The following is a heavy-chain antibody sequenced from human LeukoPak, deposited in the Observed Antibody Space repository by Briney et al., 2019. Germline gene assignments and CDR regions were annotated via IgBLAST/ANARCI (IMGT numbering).Heavy chain of an antibody. Sequence: SETLSLTCTVSGGSISSYYWSWIRQPAGKGLEWIGRIYTSGSTNYNPSLKSRVTMSVDTSKNQFSLKLSSVTAADTAVYYCARGTHGSGSYSYYGMDVWGQGTTVTVSS. J-gene: IGHJ6*02. CDR3: ARGTHGSGSYSYYGMDV. CDR1: GGSISSYY. V-gene: IGHV4-4*07. D-gene: IGHD3-10*01. CDR2: IYTSGST.